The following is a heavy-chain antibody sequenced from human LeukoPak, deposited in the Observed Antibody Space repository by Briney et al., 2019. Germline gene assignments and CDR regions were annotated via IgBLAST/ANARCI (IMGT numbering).Heavy chain of an antibody. D-gene: IGHD4-17*01. Sequence: PSETLSLTCTVSGCSISSSSYYWGWIRQPPGKGLEWIGYIYYSGSTYYNPSLKSRVTISVDTSKNQFSLTLSSVTAADTAVYYCASAPPLYGAQPYYFRYWGQGTLVTVSS. V-gene: IGHV4-30-4*08. J-gene: IGHJ4*02. CDR3: ASAPPLYGAQPYYFRY. CDR2: IYYSGST. CDR1: GCSISSSSYY.